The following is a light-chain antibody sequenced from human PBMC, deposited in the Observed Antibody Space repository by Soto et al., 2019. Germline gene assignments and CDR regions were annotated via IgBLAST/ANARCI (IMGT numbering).Light chain of an antibody. CDR1: QSVTSNY. Sequence: EIVLTQSPGTLSLSPGESAALSCRASQSVTSNYLVWYRQKPGQAPRLLIYAISSRAAGTPDRFNGSGSGTDFTLTITRLEAEDPAVYYCEQHSNSPWTFGQGTRVEV. J-gene: IGKJ1*01. V-gene: IGKV3D-20*02. CDR3: EQHSNSPWT. CDR2: AIS.